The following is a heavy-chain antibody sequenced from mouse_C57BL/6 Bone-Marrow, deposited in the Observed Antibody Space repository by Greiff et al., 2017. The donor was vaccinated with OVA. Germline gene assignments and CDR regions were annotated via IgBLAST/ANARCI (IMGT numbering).Heavy chain of an antibody. CDR3: AKGVTTMDY. CDR2: INPSSGYT. D-gene: IGHD2-5*01. J-gene: IGHJ4*01. Sequence: VQGVESGAELAKPGASVKLSCKASGYTFTSYWMHWVKQRPGQGLEWIGYINPSSGYTKYNQKFKDKATLTADKSSSTAYMQLSSLTYEDSAVYYCAKGVTTMDYWGQGTSVTVSS. V-gene: IGHV1-7*01. CDR1: GYTFTSYW.